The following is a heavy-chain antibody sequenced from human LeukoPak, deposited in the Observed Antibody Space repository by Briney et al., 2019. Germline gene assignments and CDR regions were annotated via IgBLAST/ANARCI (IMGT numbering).Heavy chain of an antibody. CDR1: GASISSYY. J-gene: IGHJ4*02. V-gene: IGHV4-59*01. CDR3: ARVKGVVTAILDY. D-gene: IGHD2-21*02. CDR2: IYYSGST. Sequence: SETLSLTCTVSGASISSYYWSWIRQPPGKGLEWIGDIYYSGSTNYNPSLKSRVTFSVDTSKNQFSLKLISVTAAHTAVYYCARVKGVVTAILDYWGQGTLVSVSS.